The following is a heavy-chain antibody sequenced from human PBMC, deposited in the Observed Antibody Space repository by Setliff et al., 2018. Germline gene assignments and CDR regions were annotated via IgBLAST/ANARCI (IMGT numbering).Heavy chain of an antibody. CDR3: ARLWISYESNTYFYPKYFDF. Sequence: SETLSLTCAVYGGSFSGYYWSWIRQPPGKGLEWIGEINHSGSTYYNPSLKSRVTISVDTSENQFSLRLNSVTAADTAVYYCARLWISYESNTYFYPKYFDFWGQGTLVTVSS. V-gene: IGHV4-34*01. CDR1: GGSFSGYY. J-gene: IGHJ4*02. D-gene: IGHD3-22*01. CDR2: INHSGST.